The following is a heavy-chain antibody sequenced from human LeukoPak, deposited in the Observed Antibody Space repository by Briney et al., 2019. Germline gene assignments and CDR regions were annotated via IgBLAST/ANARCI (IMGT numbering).Heavy chain of an antibody. V-gene: IGHV3-53*01. J-gene: IGHJ2*01. Sequence: GGSLRLSCAASGFTVSSNYMSWVRQAPGKGLEWVSVIYSGGSTYYADSVKGRFTISRDSSKNTLYLQMNSLRAEDTAVYYCARGDYGSGSYYKEYWYFDLWGRGTLVTVSS. CDR3: ARGDYGSGSYYKEYWYFDL. CDR1: GFTVSSNY. CDR2: IYSGGST. D-gene: IGHD3-10*01.